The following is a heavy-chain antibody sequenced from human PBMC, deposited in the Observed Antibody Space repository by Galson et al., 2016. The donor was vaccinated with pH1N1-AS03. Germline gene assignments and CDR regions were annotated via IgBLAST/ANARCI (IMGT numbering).Heavy chain of an antibody. CDR3: ATTWGSGYPVYY. V-gene: IGHV4-59*01. CDR2: IYYNGET. CDR1: GFSMTHSY. Sequence: LSLTCPVSGFSMTHSYWSWIRQPPGKGLEWIGYIYYNGETNYSPSLKSQVTISMDTSKNQFSLKLTPVTAADTAFYYSATTWGSGYPVYYWAQGILVPVSS. D-gene: IGHD3-22*01. J-gene: IGHJ4*02.